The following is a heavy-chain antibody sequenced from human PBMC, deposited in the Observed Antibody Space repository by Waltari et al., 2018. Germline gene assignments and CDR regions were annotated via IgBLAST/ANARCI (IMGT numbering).Heavy chain of an antibody. J-gene: IGHJ4*02. CDR1: GLSVTTNY. D-gene: IGHD4-17*01. CDR2: IYNGGT. V-gene: IGHV3-66*01. CDR3: ATDWNADYIFDQ. Sequence: EVMLVASEGGLLKPGGSLRLSCAASGLSVTTNYMNWVRQTPMKGLEWVSVIYNGGTYYADSVKGRFTISRDTSKNTVYLQMNSLRAEDTAVYYCATDWNADYIFDQWGQGTLVTISS.